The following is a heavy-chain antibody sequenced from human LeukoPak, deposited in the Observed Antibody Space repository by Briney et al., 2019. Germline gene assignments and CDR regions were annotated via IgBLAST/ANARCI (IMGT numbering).Heavy chain of an antibody. V-gene: IGHV3-74*01. CDR1: GFTFSAYW. CDR3: ARSEAVAWSFDL. Sequence: GGSLRLSCAASGFTFSAYWMHWVRQAPGKGLVWVSRLNTDGSDTRYADSVQGRFTISRDNTKNTLYLQMNSLRAEDTAVYYCARSEAVAWSFDLWGRGTLVTVSS. J-gene: IGHJ2*01. D-gene: IGHD6-19*01. CDR2: LNTDGSDT.